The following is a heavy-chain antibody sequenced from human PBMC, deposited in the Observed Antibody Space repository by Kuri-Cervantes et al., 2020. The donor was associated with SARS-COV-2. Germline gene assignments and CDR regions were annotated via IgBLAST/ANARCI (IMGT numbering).Heavy chain of an antibody. J-gene: IGHJ4*02. CDR1: GGTFSSYA. D-gene: IGHD3-22*01. CDR2: IIPIFAKA. V-gene: IGHV1-69*13. CDR3: ARGPGLSDSRGYYYFY. Sequence: SLKVSCKASGGTFSSYAISWVRQAPGQGLEWMGGIIPIFAKANYAQKFQGRVTITADQSTSTAYMELSSLRSRDTAVYYCARGPGLSDSRGYYYFYWGQGTLVTVSS.